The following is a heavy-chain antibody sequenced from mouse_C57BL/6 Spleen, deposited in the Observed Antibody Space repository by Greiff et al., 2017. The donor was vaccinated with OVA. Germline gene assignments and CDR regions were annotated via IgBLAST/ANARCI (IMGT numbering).Heavy chain of an antibody. CDR2: ISDGGSYT. CDR1: GFTFSSYA. Sequence: EVHLVESGGGLVKPGGSLKLSCAASGFTFSSYAMSWVRQTPEKRLEWVATISDGGSYTYYPDNVKGRFTISRDNAKNNLYLQMSHLKSEDTAMYYCARDTTTVVRYWYFDVWGTGTTVTVSS. V-gene: IGHV5-4*01. J-gene: IGHJ1*03. D-gene: IGHD1-1*01. CDR3: ARDTTTVVRYWYFDV.